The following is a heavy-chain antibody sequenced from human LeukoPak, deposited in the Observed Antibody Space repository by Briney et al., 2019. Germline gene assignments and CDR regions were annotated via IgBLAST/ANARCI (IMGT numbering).Heavy chain of an antibody. D-gene: IGHD6-13*01. J-gene: IGHJ4*02. CDR1: GFTFSSYG. CDR2: ISYDGSNK. V-gene: IGHV3-30*18. CDR3: AKAGYSSSWYGDY. Sequence: GGSLRLSCAASGFTFSSYGMHWVRQAPAKGLEWVAVISYDGSNKYYADSVKGRFTISRDNSKNTLYLQMNSLRAEDTAVYYCAKAGYSSSWYGDYWGQGTLVTVSS.